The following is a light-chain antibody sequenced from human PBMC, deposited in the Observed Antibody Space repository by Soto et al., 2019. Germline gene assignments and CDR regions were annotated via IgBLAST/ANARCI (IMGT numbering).Light chain of an antibody. V-gene: IGKV3-20*01. J-gene: IGKJ2*02. CDR1: QSVSSSY. Sequence: EIVLTQSPGTLSLSPGERATLSCRASQSVSSSYLAWYQQKPGQAPRLLIYGASSRATGIPDRFSGSGSGTDFTLTISRLEPEDFAVYYCQQYGSHRGTFGQGTKLEIK. CDR3: QQYGSHRGT. CDR2: GAS.